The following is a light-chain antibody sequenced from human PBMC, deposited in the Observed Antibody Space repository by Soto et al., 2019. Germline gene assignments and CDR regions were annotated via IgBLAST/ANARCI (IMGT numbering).Light chain of an antibody. J-gene: IGKJ4*01. CDR3: QQYNNWPPLT. V-gene: IGKV3-15*01. Sequence: EIVMTQSPATLSVSPGERATLSCRASQSVSSNLAWYQLKPGQAPILLIYGASTRATGVPARFSGSGSGTEFTLTISSLQSEDFAVYYCQQYNNWPPLTFGGGTKVEIK. CDR1: QSVSSN. CDR2: GAS.